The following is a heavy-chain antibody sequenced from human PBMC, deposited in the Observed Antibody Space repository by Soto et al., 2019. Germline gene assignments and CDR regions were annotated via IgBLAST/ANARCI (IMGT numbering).Heavy chain of an antibody. Sequence: SETLSLTCAVSGGSISSGGYSWSWIRQPPGKGLEWIGNIYPRGNTYYNASLKSRVAISVDLSRHQFSLKLNSVTAADTAMYYCDRVAVDGWYDAWGQGTLVTVSS. CDR1: GGSISSGGYS. V-gene: IGHV4-30-2*01. CDR3: DRVAVDGWYDA. J-gene: IGHJ5*02. CDR2: IYPRGNT.